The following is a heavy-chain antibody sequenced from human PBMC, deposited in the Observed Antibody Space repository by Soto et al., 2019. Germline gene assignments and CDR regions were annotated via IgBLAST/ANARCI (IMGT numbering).Heavy chain of an antibody. CDR3: ARARWFDP. Sequence: SETLSLTCAVYGGSFSGNYWSWIRQPPGKGLEWIGEISHSGSTSYNPSLKSRVTMSVDTSKNQFSLKMSSVTAEDTAVYYCARARWFDPCGQGNLVTVSS. J-gene: IGHJ5*02. V-gene: IGHV4-34*01. CDR2: ISHSGST. CDR1: GGSFSGNY.